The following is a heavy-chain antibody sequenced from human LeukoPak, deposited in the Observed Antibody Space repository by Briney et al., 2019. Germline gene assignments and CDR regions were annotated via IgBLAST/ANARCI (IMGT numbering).Heavy chain of an antibody. CDR1: GFTFDDYG. J-gene: IGHJ4*02. Sequence: PGGSLRLSCAASGFTFDDYGMSWVRQAPGKGPEWVSGINWNGGSTGYADSVKGRFTISRDNAKNSLYLQMNSLRAEDTALYYCASSIAAAGIFDYWGQGTLVTVPS. D-gene: IGHD6-13*01. CDR2: INWNGGST. V-gene: IGHV3-20*04. CDR3: ASSIAAAGIFDY.